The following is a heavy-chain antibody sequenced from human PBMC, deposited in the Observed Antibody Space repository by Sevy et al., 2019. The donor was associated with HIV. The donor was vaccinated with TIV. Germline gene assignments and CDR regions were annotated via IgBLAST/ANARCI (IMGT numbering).Heavy chain of an antibody. Sequence: GGSLRLSCAASGFTFSSYAMSWVRQAPGKGLEWVSAISGSGVSTYYADSVKGRFTISRDNSKNTLYLQMNSLRAEDTAVYYCAKDRWRQQLVRQPYYFDYWGQGTLVTVSS. D-gene: IGHD6-13*01. V-gene: IGHV3-23*01. CDR2: ISGSGVST. CDR3: AKDRWRQQLVRQPYYFDY. CDR1: GFTFSSYA. J-gene: IGHJ4*02.